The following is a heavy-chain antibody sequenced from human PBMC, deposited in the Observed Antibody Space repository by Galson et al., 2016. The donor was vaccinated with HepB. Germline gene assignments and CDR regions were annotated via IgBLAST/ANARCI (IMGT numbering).Heavy chain of an antibody. CDR1: GFGLGGNA. CDR2: IEGSNDNT. V-gene: IGHV3-23*01. CDR3: AKDWLGWSFDD. Sequence: SLRLSCAASGFGLGGNAMTWVRQAPGKGLEWVAGIEGSNDNTHYADSVKGRFTISRDKSKNTLDLQMNTLRAEDTAVYFCAKDWLGWSFDDWGQGAVVSVSS. J-gene: IGHJ4*02. D-gene: IGHD2-21*01.